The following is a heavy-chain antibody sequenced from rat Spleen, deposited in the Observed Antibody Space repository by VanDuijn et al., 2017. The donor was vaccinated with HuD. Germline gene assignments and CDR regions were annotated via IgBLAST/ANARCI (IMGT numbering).Heavy chain of an antibody. CDR3: ARRTGYDYDYFDY. D-gene: IGHD1-7*01. J-gene: IGHJ2*01. V-gene: IGHV5-29*01. CDR2: ISSDGGRN. Sequence: EVQLVESDGGLVQPGRSLKLSCAASGFTFTNYGMAWVRQTPTKGLEWVAAISSDGGRNFYRDSVKGRFTISRDNAKSSLYLQMDSLRSEDTATYYCARRTGYDYDYFDYWGQGVMVTVSS. CDR1: GFTFTNYG.